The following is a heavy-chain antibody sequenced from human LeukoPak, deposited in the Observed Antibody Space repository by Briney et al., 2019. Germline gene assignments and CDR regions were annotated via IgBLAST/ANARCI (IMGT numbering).Heavy chain of an antibody. CDR3: VKGGSSSHNWFDP. CDR2: IRNDGSKD. CDR1: GFTFRDFG. Sequence: RGSLRLSFAASGFTFRDFGMHSVRQAPGKGLERVEVIRNDGSKDYYPGSVKGRFTISRENSRTTLYLQMHSLRIEDTAVYYCVKGGSSSHNWFDPWGQGILVTVSS. V-gene: IGHV3-30*02. D-gene: IGHD6-13*01. J-gene: IGHJ5*02.